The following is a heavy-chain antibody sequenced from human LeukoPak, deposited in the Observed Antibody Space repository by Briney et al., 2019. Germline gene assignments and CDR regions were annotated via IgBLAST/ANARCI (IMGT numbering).Heavy chain of an antibody. CDR1: GFIFTNYA. CDR2: IKKDGSEK. D-gene: IGHD2-15*01. J-gene: IGHJ4*02. V-gene: IGHV3-7*03. Sequence: GGSLRLSCAASGFIFTNYAMHWVRQAPGKGLEWVAIIKKDGSEKYYVDSMKGRFTISRDNAKNSLFLQMNSLRAEDTAIYYCTTDTWYSAGHWGQGTLVTVSS. CDR3: TTDTWYSAGH.